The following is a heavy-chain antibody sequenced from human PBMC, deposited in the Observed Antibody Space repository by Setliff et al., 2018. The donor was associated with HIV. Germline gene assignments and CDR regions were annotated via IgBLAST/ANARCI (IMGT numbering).Heavy chain of an antibody. D-gene: IGHD2-2*01. Sequence: PSETLSLTCAVSGYSITSGCYWGWIRQPPGKGLEWIGSFYHSGGTYYNPSLKSRVTISVDTSRNQFPLNLTSVTAADAAVFYCARHGGGSTRYMHAFDIWGQGRLVTVSS. J-gene: IGHJ3*02. CDR3: ARHGGGSTRYMHAFDI. CDR2: FYHSGGT. V-gene: IGHV4-38-2*01. CDR1: GYSITSGCY.